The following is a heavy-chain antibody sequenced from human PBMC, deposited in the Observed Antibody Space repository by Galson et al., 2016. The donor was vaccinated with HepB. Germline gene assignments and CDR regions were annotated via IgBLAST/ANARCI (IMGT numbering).Heavy chain of an antibody. D-gene: IGHD3-10*01. V-gene: IGHV5-51*01. CDR1: GYRFNSYW. CDR2: IYPGGDSQN. J-gene: IGHJ6*02. Sequence: QSGAEVKKPGDSLKISCEGSGYRFNSYWIAWVRQMPGKGLEWMGMIYPGGDSQNKYSPSFQGQVTISGDKSVNTAYLQWTSLKASDTAMYYCATPGPTYGWGDTKYDFYYYGFDVWGQGTTVAVSS. CDR3: ATPGPTYGWGDTKYDFYYYGFDV.